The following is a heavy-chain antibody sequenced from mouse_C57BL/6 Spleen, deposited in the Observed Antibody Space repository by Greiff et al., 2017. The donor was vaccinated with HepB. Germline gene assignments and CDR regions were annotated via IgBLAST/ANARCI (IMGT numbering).Heavy chain of an antibody. D-gene: IGHD3-3*01. J-gene: IGHJ1*03. CDR2: IDPENGDT. Sequence: VQLQQSGAELVRPGASVKLSCTASGFNIKDDYMHWVKQRPEQGLEWIGWIDPENGDTEYASKFQGQATITADTSSNTAYLQLSSLTSEDTAVYYCTTGGGTGYFDVWGTGTTVTVSS. CDR1: GFNIKDDY. CDR3: TTGGGTGYFDV. V-gene: IGHV14-4*01.